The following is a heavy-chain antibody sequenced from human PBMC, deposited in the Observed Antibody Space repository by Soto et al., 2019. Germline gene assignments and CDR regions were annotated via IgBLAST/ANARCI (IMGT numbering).Heavy chain of an antibody. Sequence: QVQLQESGPGLVKPSETLSLTCTVSGGSISSGGYYWSWIRQHPGKGLEWIGYIYYSGSTYYNPSLKSRVTISVDTSKNQFSLKRSSVTAADTAIYYCARDSPITMVGPVQNWFDPWGQGTLVTVSS. V-gene: IGHV4-31*03. CDR1: GGSISSGGYY. CDR3: ARDSPITMVGPVQNWFDP. CDR2: IYYSGST. J-gene: IGHJ5*02. D-gene: IGHD3-10*01.